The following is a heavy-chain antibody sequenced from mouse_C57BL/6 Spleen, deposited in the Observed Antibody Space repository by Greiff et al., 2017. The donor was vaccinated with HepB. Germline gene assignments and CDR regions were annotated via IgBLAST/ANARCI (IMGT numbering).Heavy chain of an antibody. V-gene: IGHV1-15*01. CDR3: TRCGFYGSSQYYFDY. D-gene: IGHD1-1*01. Sequence: QVQLQQSGAELVRPGASVTLSCKASGYTFTDYEMHWVKQTPVHGLEWIGAIDPETGGTAYNQKFKGKAILTADKSSSTAYMELRSLTSEDSAVYYCTRCGFYGSSQYYFDYWGQGTTLTVSS. CDR2: IDPETGGT. J-gene: IGHJ2*01. CDR1: GYTFTDYE.